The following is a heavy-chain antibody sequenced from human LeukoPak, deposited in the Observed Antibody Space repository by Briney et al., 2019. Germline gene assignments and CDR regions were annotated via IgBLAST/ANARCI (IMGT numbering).Heavy chain of an antibody. J-gene: IGHJ4*02. V-gene: IGHV3-7*01. CDR2: IKEDGSEK. Sequence: GGSLRLSCAASGFTVSSNYMSWVRQAPGKGLEWVANIKEDGSEKYYVDSVKGRFTISRDNAKNSLYLQMNSLRAEDTAVYYCAREATNYGDHTMMIWGQGTLVTVSS. CDR1: GFTVSSNY. D-gene: IGHD4-17*01. CDR3: AREATNYGDHTMMI.